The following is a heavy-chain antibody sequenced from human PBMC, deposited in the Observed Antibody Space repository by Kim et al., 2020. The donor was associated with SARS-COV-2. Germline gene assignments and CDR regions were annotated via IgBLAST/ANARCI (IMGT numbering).Heavy chain of an antibody. CDR2: INHSGST. J-gene: IGHJ4*02. CDR1: GGSFSGYY. Sequence: SETLSLTCAVYGGSFSGYYWSWIRQPPGKGLEWIGEINHSGSTNYNPSLKSRVTISVDTSKNQFSLKLSSVTAADTAVYYCARDSGYDYGDFDYWGQGTLVTVSS. V-gene: IGHV4-34*01. CDR3: ARDSGYDYGDFDY. D-gene: IGHD5-12*01.